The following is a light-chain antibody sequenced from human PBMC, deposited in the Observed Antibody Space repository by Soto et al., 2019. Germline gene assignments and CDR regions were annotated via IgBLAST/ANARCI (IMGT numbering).Light chain of an antibody. Sequence: QSVLTQPPSASGTPGQRVTISCSGSSSNIGSNPVNWYQQLPGTAPKLLIYSNYQRPSGVPDRFSGSKSGTSASLATSGLQSEDEADYYCVVWDDSLNAYVFGTGTKVTVL. CDR1: SSNIGSNP. CDR3: VVWDDSLNAYV. J-gene: IGLJ1*01. V-gene: IGLV1-44*01. CDR2: SNY.